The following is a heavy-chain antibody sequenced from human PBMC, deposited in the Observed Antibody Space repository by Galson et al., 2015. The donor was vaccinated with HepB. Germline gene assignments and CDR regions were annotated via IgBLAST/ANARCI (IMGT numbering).Heavy chain of an antibody. D-gene: IGHD5-24*01. CDR1: GGSFSGYY. CDR3: ARHGEMTTNRKGGLDY. CDR2: FYYSGST. J-gene: IGHJ4*02. V-gene: IGHV4-59*08. Sequence: ETLSLTCAVYGGSFSGYYWSWIRQPPGKGLEWMGSFYYSGSTNYNPSLKSRVTISVDTSKNQFSLKLNSVTAADTAVYYCARHGEMTTNRKGGLDYWGQGTLVTVSS.